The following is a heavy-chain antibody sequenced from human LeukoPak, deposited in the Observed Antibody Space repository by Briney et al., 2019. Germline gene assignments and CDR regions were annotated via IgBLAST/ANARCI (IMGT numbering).Heavy chain of an antibody. D-gene: IGHD4-17*01. Sequence: PGGSLRLSCAASGFTVSSNYMSWVRQAPGKGLEWVSVIYSGGSTYYADSMEGRFTISRDNSKNTLYLQMNSLRVEDTAVYYCASPSPREVTSIIGAFDIWGQGTMVTVSS. J-gene: IGHJ3*02. CDR2: IYSGGST. V-gene: IGHV3-53*01. CDR1: GFTVSSNY. CDR3: ASPSPREVTSIIGAFDI.